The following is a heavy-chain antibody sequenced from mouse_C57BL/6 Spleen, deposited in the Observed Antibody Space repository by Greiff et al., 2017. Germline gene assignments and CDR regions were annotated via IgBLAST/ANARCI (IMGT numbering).Heavy chain of an antibody. CDR3: TRSGGVSHWYFDV. V-gene: IGHV1-15*01. CDR2: IDPETGGT. CDR1: GYTFTDYE. Sequence: LQQSGAELVRPGASVTLSCKASGYTFTDYEMHWVKQTPVHGLEWIGAIDPETGGTAYNQKFKGKAILTADKSSSTAYMELRSLTSEDSAVYYCTRSGGVSHWYFDVWGTGTTVTVSS. J-gene: IGHJ1*03.